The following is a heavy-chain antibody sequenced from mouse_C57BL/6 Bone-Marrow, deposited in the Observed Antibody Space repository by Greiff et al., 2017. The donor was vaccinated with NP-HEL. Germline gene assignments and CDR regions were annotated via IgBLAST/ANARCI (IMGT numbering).Heavy chain of an antibody. V-gene: IGHV8-8*01. CDR2: IWWDDDK. Sequence: QVTLKESGPGILQPSQTLSLTCSFSGFSLSTFGMGVGRLRQPSGKGLEWLAHIWWDDDKYYNPAPKSRPTTSKGTSQNQVLPKNADVDTAGTATYYCARIELPVRGDYFGYGGQGTALTVSS. D-gene: IGHD1-1*01. CDR3: ARIELPVRGDYFGY. J-gene: IGHJ2*01. CDR1: GFSLSTFGMG.